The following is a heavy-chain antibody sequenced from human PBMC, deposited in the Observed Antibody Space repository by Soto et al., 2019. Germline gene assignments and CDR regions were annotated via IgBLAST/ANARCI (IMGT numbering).Heavy chain of an antibody. J-gene: IGHJ6*03. D-gene: IGHD3-10*01. V-gene: IGHV1-8*01. CDR2: MNPDSGNT. Sequence: QEQLVQSGAEVKRPGAPVKVSCKASGYTFSNYNINWVRQASGQGREWMGWMNPDSGNTGYAEKFQGRVTMTRNSSISTAYMELSGLRSEDTAVYYCAREAASDPSFYYHYMDVWGKGTTVTVSS. CDR3: AREAASDPSFYYHYMDV. CDR1: GYTFSNYN.